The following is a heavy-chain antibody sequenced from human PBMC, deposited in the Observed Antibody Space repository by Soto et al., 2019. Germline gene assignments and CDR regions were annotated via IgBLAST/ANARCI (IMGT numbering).Heavy chain of an antibody. V-gene: IGHV1-8*01. J-gene: IGHJ6*03. Sequence: ASVKVSCKASGYTFTSYDINWVRQATGQGLEWMGWMNPNSGNTGYAQKFQGRVTMTWNTSISTAYMELSSLRSEDTAVYYCARVRSCSSTSCYDYLDYYYYYYMDVWGKGTTVTVSS. CDR3: ARVRSCSSTSCYDYLDYYYYYYMDV. D-gene: IGHD2-2*01. CDR2: MNPNSGNT. CDR1: GYTFTSYD.